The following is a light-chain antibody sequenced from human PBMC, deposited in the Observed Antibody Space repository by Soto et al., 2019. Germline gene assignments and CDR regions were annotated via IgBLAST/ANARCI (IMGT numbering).Light chain of an antibody. CDR2: DDR. CDR3: LVWDSRGDRGV. J-gene: IGLJ3*02. V-gene: IGLV3-21*02. Sequence: VLTQPPSVSAAPGQRVTISCSGASSNIGSNYVSWYQQRPGQVPVLVVYDDRDRPLGIPERFSGSNSGNTATLTISRVEAGDEADYYCLVWDSRGDRGVFGGGTKVTVL. CDR1: SSNIGSNY.